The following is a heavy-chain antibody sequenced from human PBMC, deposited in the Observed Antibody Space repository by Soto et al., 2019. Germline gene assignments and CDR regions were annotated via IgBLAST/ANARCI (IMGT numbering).Heavy chain of an antibody. V-gene: IGHV5-51*01. Sequence: GESLKISCKGSGYSFTSYWIGWVRQMPGKGLEWMGIIYPGDSDTRYSPSFQGQVTISADKSISTAYLQWSSLKASDTAMYYCARLAMDDYYYYYGMDVWGQGTPVTVSS. CDR3: ARLAMDDYYYYYGMDV. J-gene: IGHJ6*02. CDR2: IYPGDSDT. CDR1: GYSFTSYW. D-gene: IGHD5-18*01.